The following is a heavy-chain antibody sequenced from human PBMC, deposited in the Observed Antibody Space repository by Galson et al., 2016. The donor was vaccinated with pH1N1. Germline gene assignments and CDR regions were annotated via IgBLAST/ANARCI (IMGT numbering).Heavy chain of an antibody. CDR1: GGTFSSYA. CDR3: ARWRSTLGVTGFDL. D-gene: IGHD3-10*01. V-gene: IGHV1-46*03. CDR2: INPSGGNT. Sequence: SCKASGGTFSSYAISWVRQAPGQGLEWMGIINPSGGNTVYAEKFQGRVTLTSDTSTSIAYMDLSNLTSHDTAVYYCARWRSTLGVTGFDLWGQGTLVTVSS. J-gene: IGHJ4*02.